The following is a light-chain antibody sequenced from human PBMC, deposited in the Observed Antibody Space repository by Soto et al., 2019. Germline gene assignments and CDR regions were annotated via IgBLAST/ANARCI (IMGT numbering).Light chain of an antibody. CDR2: KAS. CDR1: QDIITW. Sequence: DIQMTQSPSTLSASVGDRVTITCRASQDIITWLAWYQQKSGKAPKLLIYKASTLESGVPSRFSGRGSGAEFTLTISSLQPDDFAAYHCQQYSNFPYTFGQGTKLEI. J-gene: IGKJ2*01. V-gene: IGKV1-5*03. CDR3: QQYSNFPYT.